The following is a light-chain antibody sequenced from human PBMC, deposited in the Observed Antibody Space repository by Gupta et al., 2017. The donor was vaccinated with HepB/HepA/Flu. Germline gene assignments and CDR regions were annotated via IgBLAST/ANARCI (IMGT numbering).Light chain of an antibody. CDR3: MQDNLSPRT. Sequence: DIVMSKTQLSSPVTLGQPASISCRSSQSLVNGAGNAYLTCLQQRPDHPPKLLIYKTSNRSSVVPDCISGSGAKTDFTPIISRVEAEDVGFYYCMQDNLSPRTFGQGTKVEIK. CDR1: QSLVNGAGNAY. J-gene: IGKJ1*01. V-gene: IGKV2-24*01. CDR2: KTS.